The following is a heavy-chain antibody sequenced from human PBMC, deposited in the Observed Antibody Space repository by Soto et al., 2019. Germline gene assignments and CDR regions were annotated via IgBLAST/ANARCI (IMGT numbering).Heavy chain of an antibody. Sequence: VASVKVSCKASGYTFTGYYIHWVRQAPGEGLESMVWINPNSGGTNYAQKFQGRVTMTRDTSISTAYMELSRQRTDDPSVYYCARETGDIVVVVAATRFDYWGQRTLVAVAS. CDR2: INPNSGGT. J-gene: IGHJ4*02. V-gene: IGHV1-2*02. CDR3: ARETGDIVVVVAATRFDY. D-gene: IGHD2-15*01. CDR1: GYTFTGYY.